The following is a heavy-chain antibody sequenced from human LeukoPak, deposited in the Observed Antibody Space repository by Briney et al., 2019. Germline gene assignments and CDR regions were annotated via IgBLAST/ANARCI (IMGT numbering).Heavy chain of an antibody. Sequence: GASVKVSCKASGYTVTGYYMHWVRQAPGHELEWMGWINPNSGGTNYAQKFQGRVTMTRDTSISTAYMELSRLRSDDTAVYYCAREYCSSTSCYGANFDYWGQGTLVTVSS. D-gene: IGHD2-2*01. CDR3: AREYCSSTSCYGANFDY. CDR2: INPNSGGT. CDR1: GYTVTGYY. V-gene: IGHV1-2*02. J-gene: IGHJ4*02.